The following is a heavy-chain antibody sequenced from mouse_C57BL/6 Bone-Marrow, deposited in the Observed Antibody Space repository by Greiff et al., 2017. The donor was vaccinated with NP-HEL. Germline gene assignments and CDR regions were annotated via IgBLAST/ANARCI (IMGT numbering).Heavy chain of an antibody. J-gene: IGHJ1*03. CDR1: GYKFTGYW. D-gene: IGHD2-3*01. V-gene: IGHV1-9*01. CDR3: ARDGDGYHWYFDV. Sequence: VKLQESGAELMKPGASVKLSCKATGYKFTGYWIEWVKQRPGHGLEWIGEILPGSGSTNYNAPDKGKATFTADTSSNTAYMHLSSQTTEDSAIDDCARDGDGYHWYFDVWGTGTTVTVSA. CDR2: ILPGSGST.